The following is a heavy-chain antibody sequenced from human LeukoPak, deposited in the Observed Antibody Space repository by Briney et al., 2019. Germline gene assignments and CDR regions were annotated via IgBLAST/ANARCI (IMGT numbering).Heavy chain of an antibody. CDR1: GFTFSSYA. J-gene: IGHJ4*02. V-gene: IGHV3-23*01. D-gene: IGHD3-10*01. Sequence: RGSLRLSCAASGFTFSSYAMSWVRQAPGQGLEWVSAISGSGGSTYYADSVKGRFTISRDNSKNTLYLQMNSLRAEDTAVYYCAISTGGSGSYGYWGQGTLVTVSS. CDR2: ISGSGGST. CDR3: AISTGGSGSYGY.